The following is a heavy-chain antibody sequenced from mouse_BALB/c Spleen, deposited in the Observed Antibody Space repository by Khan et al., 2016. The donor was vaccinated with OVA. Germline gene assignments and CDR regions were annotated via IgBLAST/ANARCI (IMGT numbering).Heavy chain of an antibody. CDR1: GYTFTTAG. D-gene: IGHD2-14*01. V-gene: IGHV9-4*02. CDR3: ARGGAAYYRYDGGVIDY. CDR2: INTHSGVP. Sequence: QIQLVQSGPELKKSGETVRISCKASGYTFTTAGMQWVQKMPGKGLKWIGWINTHSGVPKYAEDFKGRFAFSMETYASTAILQINNLKNEDTATXFSARGGAAYYRYDGGVIDYWGQGTAVTVSS. J-gene: IGHJ4*01.